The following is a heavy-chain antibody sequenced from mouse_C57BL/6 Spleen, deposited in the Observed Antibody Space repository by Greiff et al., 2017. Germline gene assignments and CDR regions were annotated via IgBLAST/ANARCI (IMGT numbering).Heavy chain of an antibody. CDR3: ASGGNYGGFDAMDY. J-gene: IGHJ4*01. D-gene: IGHD2-1*01. Sequence: EVKVVESGGGLVKPGGSLKLSCAASGFTFSDYGMHWVRPAPEKGLEWVAYISSGSSTIYYAETVKGRFTISRDNAKHTLFMQLPSLRSEDTAIDYCASGGNYGGFDAMDYWGQGTSVTVSS. V-gene: IGHV5-17*01. CDR1: GFTFSDYG. CDR2: ISSGSSTI.